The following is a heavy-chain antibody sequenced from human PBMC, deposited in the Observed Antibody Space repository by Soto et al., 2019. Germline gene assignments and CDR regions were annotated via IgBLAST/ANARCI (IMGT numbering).Heavy chain of an antibody. CDR2: INAGNGNT. V-gene: IGHV1-3*01. J-gene: IGHJ6*02. D-gene: IGHD2-21*02. CDR1: GYTFTSYA. CDR3: ARGPFGGGNSVGNYYYYGMDV. Sequence: ASVKVSCKASGYTFTSYAMHWVRQAPGQRLEWMGWINAGNGNTKYSQKFQGRVTITRDTSASTAYMELSSLRSEDTAVYYCARGPFGGGNSVGNYYYYGMDVWGQGTTVTVSS.